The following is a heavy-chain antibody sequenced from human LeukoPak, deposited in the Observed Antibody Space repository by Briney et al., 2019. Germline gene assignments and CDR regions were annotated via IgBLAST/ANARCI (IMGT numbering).Heavy chain of an antibody. J-gene: IGHJ4*02. CDR1: GFTFSSYA. V-gene: IGHV3-30*04. D-gene: IGHD3-22*01. CDR3: ARIAAHSSGYTD. CDR2: ISYDGSNK. Sequence: GGSLGLSCAASGFTFSSYAMHWARQAPGKGLEWVAVISYDGSNKYYADSVKGRFTISRDNSKNTLYLQMNSLRAEDTAVYYCARIAAHSSGYTDWGQGTLVTVSS.